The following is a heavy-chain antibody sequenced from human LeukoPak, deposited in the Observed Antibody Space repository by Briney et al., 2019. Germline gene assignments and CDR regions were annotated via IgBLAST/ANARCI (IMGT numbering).Heavy chain of an antibody. Sequence: SQTLSLTCTVSGGSISSADYYWTWIRQPPGKGLEWIGYIYYSGSTYYNPSLKSRVTISVDTSKNQFSLKLSSVTAADTAVYYCARRVAVAGPIDYWGQGTLVTVSS. CDR1: GGSISSADYY. J-gene: IGHJ4*02. CDR2: IYYSGST. CDR3: ARRVAVAGPIDY. D-gene: IGHD6-19*01. V-gene: IGHV4-30-4*01.